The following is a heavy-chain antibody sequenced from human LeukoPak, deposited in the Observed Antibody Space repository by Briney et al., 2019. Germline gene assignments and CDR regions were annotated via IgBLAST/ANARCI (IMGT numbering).Heavy chain of an antibody. CDR3: ARSNQADDY. V-gene: IGHV3-74*01. J-gene: IGHJ4*02. CDR1: GFTFSSYW. D-gene: IGHD1-14*01. Sequence: PGGSLRLSCAASGFTFSSYWMHWVRQVPGKGLVWVSRISPGGSSTAYADSVKGRFTISRDNAENTLYLQMDSLRAEDTAVYYCARSNQADDYWGQGTLVTVSS. CDR2: ISPGGSST.